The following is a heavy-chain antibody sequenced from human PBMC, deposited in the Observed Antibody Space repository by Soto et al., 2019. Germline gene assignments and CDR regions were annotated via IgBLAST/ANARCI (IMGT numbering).Heavy chain of an antibody. J-gene: IGHJ4*02. CDR1: VGSIRSGDYY. V-gene: IGHV4-30-4*01. D-gene: IGHD1-26*01. Sequence: SETLSLTCTVSVGSIRSGDYYWSWIRQPPGKGLESIGYISYSGSTYYNPSLKSRVTISIDRSKNQFSLKLSSVTAADTAVYNCARVLDYWGQGMLVSVSS. CDR3: ARVLDY. CDR2: ISYSGST.